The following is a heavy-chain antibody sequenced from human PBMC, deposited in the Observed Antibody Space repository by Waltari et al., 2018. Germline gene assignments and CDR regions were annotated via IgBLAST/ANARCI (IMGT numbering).Heavy chain of an antibody. CDR1: GFTFTSYE. CDR3: ARAGRNRGLHPLSSGWFDP. CDR2: ISGANTI. J-gene: IGHJ5*02. D-gene: IGHD7-27*01. Sequence: EVQLVESGGGLVQPGVSLRLSFVASGFTFTSYEVNWVRQAPGKGLEWISYISGANTIYYADSVVGRFTISRDNAKNSVYLQMNSLRVEDTAIYYCARAGRNRGLHPLSSGWFDPWGQGTLVTVSS. V-gene: IGHV3-48*03.